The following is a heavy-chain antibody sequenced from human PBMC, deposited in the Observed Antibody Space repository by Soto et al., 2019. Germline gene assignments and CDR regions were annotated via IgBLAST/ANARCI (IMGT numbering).Heavy chain of an antibody. CDR2: ISAYNGNT. D-gene: IGHD1-26*01. V-gene: IGHV1-18*01. Sequence: ASVKVSCKASGYTFTSYGISWVRQAPGQGLEWMGWISAYNGNTKYAQKLQGRVTMTTDTSTSTAYMELRSLRSDDAAVYYCARVALSGSYYYYYYGMDVWGQGTTVTV. CDR3: ARVALSGSYYYYYYGMDV. J-gene: IGHJ6*02. CDR1: GYTFTSYG.